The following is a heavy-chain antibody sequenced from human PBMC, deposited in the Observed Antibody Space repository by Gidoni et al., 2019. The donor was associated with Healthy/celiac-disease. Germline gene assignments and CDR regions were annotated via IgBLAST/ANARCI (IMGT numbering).Heavy chain of an antibody. V-gene: IGHV3-30-3*01. CDR3: ARELNSGPRAGRPGFYYYGMDV. Sequence: QVQLVESGGGVVQPGRSLRLSCAASGFTFSRYAMHWVRQAPGKGLEWVAVISYDGSNKYYADSVKGRFTISRDNSKNTLYLQMNSLRAEDTAVYYCARELNSGPRAGRPGFYYYGMDVWGQGTTVTVSS. CDR2: ISYDGSNK. J-gene: IGHJ6*02. CDR1: GFTFSRYA. D-gene: IGHD5-12*01.